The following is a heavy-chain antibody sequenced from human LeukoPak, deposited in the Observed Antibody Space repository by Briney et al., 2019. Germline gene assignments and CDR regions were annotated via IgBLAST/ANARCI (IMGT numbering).Heavy chain of an antibody. V-gene: IGHV1-18*01. Sequence: GASVKVSCKASGYTFTSYGISWVRQAPGQGLEWMGWISAYNGNTNYTQKLQGRVTMTTDTSTSTAYMELRSLRSDDTAVYHCARVVTVTTKNYRWFDPWGQGTLVTVSS. CDR3: ARVVTVTTKNYRWFDP. CDR2: ISAYNGNT. D-gene: IGHD4-17*01. J-gene: IGHJ5*02. CDR1: GYTFTSYG.